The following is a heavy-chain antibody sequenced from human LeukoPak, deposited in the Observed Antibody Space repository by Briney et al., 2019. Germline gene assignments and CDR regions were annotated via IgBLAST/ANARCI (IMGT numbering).Heavy chain of an antibody. CDR2: IIPIFGTT. D-gene: IGHD3-10*01. CDR1: GGTFSSYA. Sequence: SVKVSCKASGGTFSSYAISWVRQAPGQGLEWMGGIIPIFGTTNYAQKFQGRVTITTDESTSTAYMELSSLRSEDTAVYYCAVNYYGSGSYLDYWGQGTLVTVSS. J-gene: IGHJ4*02. V-gene: IGHV1-69*05. CDR3: AVNYYGSGSYLDY.